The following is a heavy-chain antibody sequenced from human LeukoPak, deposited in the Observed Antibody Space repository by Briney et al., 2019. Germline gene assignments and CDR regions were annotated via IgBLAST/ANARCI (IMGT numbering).Heavy chain of an antibody. D-gene: IGHD3-3*01. Sequence: GGSLRLSCAASGFTFSSYAMSWVRQAPGKGLEWVSAISGSGGSTYYADSVKGRFTISRDNSKNTLYLQMNSLRAEDTAVYYCAKDQRLLRFLEWLSPLDYWGQGTLVTVSS. CDR2: ISGSGGST. J-gene: IGHJ4*02. V-gene: IGHV3-23*01. CDR3: AKDQRLLRFLEWLSPLDY. CDR1: GFTFSSYA.